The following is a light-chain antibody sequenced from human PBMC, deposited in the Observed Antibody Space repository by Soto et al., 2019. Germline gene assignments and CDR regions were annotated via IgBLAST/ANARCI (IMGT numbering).Light chain of an antibody. J-gene: IGLJ1*01. V-gene: IGLV1-44*01. CDR3: AAWDDSLNGYV. Sequence: QSVLTQPPSASGTPGQWVIISCSGSSSNIVSNTVNWYQHLPGAAPKLLMYAYSQRPSGIPDRFSGSKSGASASLAISGLQSEDEADYYCAAWDDSLNGYVFGTGTKLTVL. CDR2: AYS. CDR1: SSNIVSNT.